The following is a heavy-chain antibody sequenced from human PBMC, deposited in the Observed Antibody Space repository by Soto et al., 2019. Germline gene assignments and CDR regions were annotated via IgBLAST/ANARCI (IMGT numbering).Heavy chain of an antibody. V-gene: IGHV4-39*01. CDR3: VRHDLWVGVTVY. D-gene: IGHD1-26*01. CDR2: VYHSGST. Sequence: SETLSLTCSVSGGSISTSNNYWAWIRQPPGKGLKWIGCVYHSGSTYYNPSLKGRVTISVDTSKNHFSLSLSSVTAADTAVYYCVRHDLWVGVTVYWGQGTLVTVSS. J-gene: IGHJ4*02. CDR1: GGSISTSNNY.